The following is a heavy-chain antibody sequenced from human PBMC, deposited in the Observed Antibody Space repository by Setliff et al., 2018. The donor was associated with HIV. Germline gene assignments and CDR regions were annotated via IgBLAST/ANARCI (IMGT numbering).Heavy chain of an antibody. J-gene: IGHJ4*02. D-gene: IGHD2-2*02. V-gene: IGHV3-7*01. CDR1: GFFFKNAW. CDR2: IKQDGSEK. CDR3: TKGHYTTLG. Sequence: GGSLRLSCAASGFFFKNAWMSWVRQAPGKGLEWVANIKQDGSEKYYVDSVKGRFTISKDNARNSLYLQMDSLRVEDTAVYYCTKGHYTTLGWGQGTLVTVSS.